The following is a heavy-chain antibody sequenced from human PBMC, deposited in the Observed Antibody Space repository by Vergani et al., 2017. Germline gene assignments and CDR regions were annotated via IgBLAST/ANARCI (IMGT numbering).Heavy chain of an antibody. V-gene: IGHV3-30*18. J-gene: IGHJ3*02. Sequence: QVQLVESGGGVVQPGRSLRLSCAASGFTFSSYGMHWVRQAPGKGLEWVAVISDDGSNKYYADSVKGRFTISRDNSKNMLYLQMNSLRAEDTAVYYCAKGLSPATSLPVRGDDGFDIWGQGTKVTVSS. CDR3: AKGLSPATSLPVRGDDGFDI. CDR2: ISDDGSNK. CDR1: GFTFSSYG. D-gene: IGHD1-7*01.